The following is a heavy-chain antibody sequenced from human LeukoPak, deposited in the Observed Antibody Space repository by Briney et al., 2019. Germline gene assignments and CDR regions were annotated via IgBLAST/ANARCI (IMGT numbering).Heavy chain of an antibody. J-gene: IGHJ5*02. Sequence: ASVKVSCKASGYTFTSYGISWVRQAPGQGLEWMGWISAYNGNTNYAQKLQGRVTMTTDTSTSTAYMELRSLRSDDTAVYYCARDWTGDIVVVPAAGSRAGFDPWGQGTLVTVSS. V-gene: IGHV1-18*01. D-gene: IGHD2-2*01. CDR3: ARDWTGDIVVVPAAGSRAGFDP. CDR1: GYTFTSYG. CDR2: ISAYNGNT.